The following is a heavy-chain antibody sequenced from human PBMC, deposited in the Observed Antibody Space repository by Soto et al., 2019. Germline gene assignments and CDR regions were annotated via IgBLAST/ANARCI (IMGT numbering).Heavy chain of an antibody. CDR1: GYTFTSYY. CDR2: SNPSGGST. J-gene: IGHJ4*02. D-gene: IGHD6-13*01. CDR3: ARVAAAGQEKQFDY. Sequence: ASVKVSCKASGYTFTSYYMHFVRQAPGQGLEWMGISNPSGGSTSYAQKFQGRVTMTRDTSTSTVYMELSSLRAEDTAVYYCARVAAAGQEKQFDYWGQGTLVTVSS. V-gene: IGHV1-46*01.